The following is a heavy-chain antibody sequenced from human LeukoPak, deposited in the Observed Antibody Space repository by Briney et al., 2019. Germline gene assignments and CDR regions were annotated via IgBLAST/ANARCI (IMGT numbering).Heavy chain of an antibody. V-gene: IGHV1-2*02. Sequence: ASVKVSCKASGYTFTGYYMHWVRQAPGQGLEWMGWTNPNSGGTNYAQKFQGRVTMTRDTSISTAYMELSRLRSDDTAMYYCAREGERGSMIVVDWGQGTLVTVSS. CDR2: TNPNSGGT. CDR3: AREGERGSMIVVD. J-gene: IGHJ4*02. CDR1: GYTFTGYY. D-gene: IGHD3-22*01.